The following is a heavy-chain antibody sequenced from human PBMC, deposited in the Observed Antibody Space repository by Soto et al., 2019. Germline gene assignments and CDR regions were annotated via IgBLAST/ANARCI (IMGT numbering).Heavy chain of an antibody. CDR3: ASTYGDYPRYYFDY. CDR1: GGTFSSYS. J-gene: IGHJ4*02. CDR2: IIPIFGTA. Sequence: ASVKVSCKASGGTFSSYSISWVLQAPGQGLEWMGGIIPIFGTANYAQKFQGRVTITADKSTSTAYMELSSLRSEDTAVYYCASTYGDYPRYYFDYWGQGTLVTVSS. V-gene: IGHV1-69*06. D-gene: IGHD4-17*01.